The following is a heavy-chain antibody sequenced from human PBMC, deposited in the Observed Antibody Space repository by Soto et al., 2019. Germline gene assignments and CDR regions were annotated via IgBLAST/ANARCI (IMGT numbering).Heavy chain of an antibody. J-gene: IGHJ4*02. Sequence: GGSLRLSCAASGFTVSSDYMSWVRQAPGKGLEWVSVIYSGGSTYYADSVKGRFTISRDNSKNTLYLQMNSLRTEDTAVYYCARALDFWSAYFDYWGQGSLVTVSS. D-gene: IGHD3-3*01. CDR1: GFTVSSDY. V-gene: IGHV3-66*02. CDR2: IYSGGST. CDR3: ARALDFWSAYFDY.